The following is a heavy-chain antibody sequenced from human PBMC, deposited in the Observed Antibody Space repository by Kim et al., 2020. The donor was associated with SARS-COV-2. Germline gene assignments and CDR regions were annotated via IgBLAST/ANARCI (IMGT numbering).Heavy chain of an antibody. CDR2: ISSSSSTT. J-gene: IGHJ5*02. Sequence: GGSLRLSCAASGFTFSSYSMNWVRQAPGKGLEWVSYISSSSSTTYYADSVKGRFTISRDNAKNSLYLQMNSLRAEDTAVYYCAREGRNYGSGTRGSWFDPWGDGALVSVSS. CDR1: GFTFSSYS. CDR3: AREGRNYGSGTRGSWFDP. V-gene: IGHV3-48*04. D-gene: IGHD3-10*01.